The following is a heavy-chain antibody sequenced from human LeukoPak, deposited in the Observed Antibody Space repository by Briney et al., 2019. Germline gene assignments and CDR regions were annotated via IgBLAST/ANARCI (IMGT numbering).Heavy chain of an antibody. Sequence: GGSLRLSCAASGFTFSNYAMRWVRQAPGKGLEWVSAISGSGGSTYYADSVKGRFPISRDNSKTTLFLHMNGLRAEDTAVYYCAKDPDCTSGVCYTFFDYWGQGTLVTVSS. J-gene: IGHJ4*02. CDR3: AKDPDCTSGVCYTFFDY. CDR1: GFTFSNYA. D-gene: IGHD2-8*01. CDR2: ISGSGGST. V-gene: IGHV3-23*01.